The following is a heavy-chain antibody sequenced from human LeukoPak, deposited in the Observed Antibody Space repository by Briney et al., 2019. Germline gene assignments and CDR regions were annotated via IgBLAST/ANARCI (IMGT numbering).Heavy chain of an antibody. Sequence: SGGSLSLSCAASGFTVSSNYMSWVRQAPGKGLEWVSVIYSGGSTYYADSVKGRFTISRDNSKNTLYLQMNSLRAEDTAVYYCARDHCSGGSCYGYYYYGMDVWGQGTTVTVSS. CDR1: GFTVSSNY. J-gene: IGHJ6*02. CDR3: ARDHCSGGSCYGYYYYGMDV. D-gene: IGHD2-15*01. CDR2: IYSGGST. V-gene: IGHV3-53*01.